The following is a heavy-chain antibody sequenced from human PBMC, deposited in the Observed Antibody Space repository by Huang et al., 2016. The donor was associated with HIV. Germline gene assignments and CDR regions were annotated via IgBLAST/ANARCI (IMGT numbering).Heavy chain of an antibody. CDR1: GYTFTNYE. V-gene: IGHV1-18*01. J-gene: IGHJ1*01. Sequence: QVQLVQSGAEVKKPGASVKVSGKASGYTFTNYEINGVRQAPGQSLEWMGWISGYNGKTNYAQKVQGRVTMTKDTSTSTAYMELRSLISDDTAVYYCARERYYYDRSGYYTPVEY. CDR2: ISGYNGKT. CDR3: ARERYYYDRSGYYTPVEY. D-gene: IGHD3-22*01.